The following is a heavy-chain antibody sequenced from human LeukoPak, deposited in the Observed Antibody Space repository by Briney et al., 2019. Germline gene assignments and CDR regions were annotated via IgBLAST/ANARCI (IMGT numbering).Heavy chain of an antibody. CDR1: GFTFSSYS. CDR2: ISSSSSTI. CDR3: ARRITMVRGEKGYYIDV. Sequence: GGSLRLSCAASGFTFSSYSMNWVRQAPGKGLEWVSYISSSSSTIYYADSVKGRFTISRDNAKNSLYLQMNSLRAEDTAVYYCARRITMVRGEKGYYIDVWGKGTTVTVSS. D-gene: IGHD3-10*01. V-gene: IGHV3-48*04. J-gene: IGHJ6*03.